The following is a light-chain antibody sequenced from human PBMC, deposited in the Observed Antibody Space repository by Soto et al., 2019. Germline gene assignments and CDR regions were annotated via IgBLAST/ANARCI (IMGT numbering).Light chain of an antibody. Sequence: EIVLTQSPATLSLSPGERATLSCRASQSVSSYLAWYQQKPGQAPRLLMYDASNRATGIPARFSGSGSGTDFTLSISSLEPEDFAIYYCQQRINWPLTFGGGTKV. CDR2: DAS. CDR1: QSVSSY. J-gene: IGKJ4*01. V-gene: IGKV3-11*01. CDR3: QQRINWPLT.